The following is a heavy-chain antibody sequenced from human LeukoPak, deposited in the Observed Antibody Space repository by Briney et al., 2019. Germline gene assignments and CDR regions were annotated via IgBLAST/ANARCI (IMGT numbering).Heavy chain of an antibody. CDR3: ARAVGYDFWSGYYPYYFDY. CDR1: GFTFSSYS. V-gene: IGHV3-48*01. CDR2: ISSSSSTI. D-gene: IGHD3-3*01. J-gene: IGHJ4*02. Sequence: GGSLRLSCAASGFTFSSYSMNWVRQAPGKGLEWVSYISSSSSTIYYADSVKGRFTISRDNAKNSLYLQMNSLRAEDTAVYYCARAVGYDFWSGYYPYYFDYWGQGTLVTVSS.